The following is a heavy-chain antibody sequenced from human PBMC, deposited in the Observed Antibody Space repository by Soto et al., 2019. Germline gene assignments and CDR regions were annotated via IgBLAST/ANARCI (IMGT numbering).Heavy chain of an antibody. CDR3: ARDKITGLFDY. V-gene: IGHV4-59*12. D-gene: IGHD2-8*02. Sequence: SETLSLTCSVSGGSISSYYWTWIRQPPGKGLEWIGYIYYSGGTNYNPSLKSRVTISVDTSKNQFSLKLTSVTAADTAVYYYARDKITGLFDYWGQGTLVTVSS. J-gene: IGHJ4*02. CDR1: GGSISSYY. CDR2: IYYSGGT.